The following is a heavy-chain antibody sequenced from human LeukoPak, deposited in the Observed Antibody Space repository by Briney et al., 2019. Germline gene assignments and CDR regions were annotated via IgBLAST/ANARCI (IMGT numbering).Heavy chain of an antibody. J-gene: IGHJ4*02. CDR1: AFSVSSNH. Sequence: PGGSLRLSRAASAFSVSSNHMSWVRQAPQKGPERVSVIYSRGNTHYAHSVKGRFTITRGNSKNTLYLQMNSLRAEGTAVYYCARGVAAAGIVGVFDCWGQGALVTVSS. CDR2: IYSRGNT. V-gene: IGHV3-66*01. CDR3: ARGVAAAGIVGVFDC. D-gene: IGHD6-13*01.